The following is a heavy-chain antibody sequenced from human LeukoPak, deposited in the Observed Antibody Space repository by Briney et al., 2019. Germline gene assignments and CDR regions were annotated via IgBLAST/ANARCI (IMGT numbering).Heavy chain of an antibody. D-gene: IGHD6-19*01. J-gene: IGHJ4*02. CDR3: ARDLDSSGWYYGGSVGY. Sequence: PGGSLRLSCAASGFTFSSYWMHWVRQAPGKGLVWVSRINTDGSSTSYADSVKGRFTISRDNAKNTLYLQMNSLRAEDTAVYYCARDLDSSGWYYGGSVGYWGQGTLVTVSS. V-gene: IGHV3-74*01. CDR1: GFTFSSYW. CDR2: INTDGSST.